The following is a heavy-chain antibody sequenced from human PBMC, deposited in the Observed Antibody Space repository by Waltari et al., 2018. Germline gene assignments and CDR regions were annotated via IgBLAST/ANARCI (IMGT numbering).Heavy chain of an antibody. CDR2: IYPCDLET. J-gene: IGHJ4*02. Sequence: VQLVQSGAEVTTSXESLKISCQGXGFTLXNYWIXWVRQRPGKGLVWLGVIYPCDLETTYXPSFQGQVTIVAXKSXNTAXXQXTSVKASXXXIYYXARPGEAQQLXPGSLSYXGQGTLVTVXS. D-gene: IGHD6-13*01. V-gene: IGHV5-51*01. CDR1: GFTLXNYW. CDR3: ARPGEAQQLXPGSLSY.